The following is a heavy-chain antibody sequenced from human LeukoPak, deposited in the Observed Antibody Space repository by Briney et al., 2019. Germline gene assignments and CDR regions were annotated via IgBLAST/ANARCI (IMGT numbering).Heavy chain of an antibody. V-gene: IGHV3-30*18. CDR1: GFTFSSYG. D-gene: IGHD2-15*01. CDR2: ISYDGSNK. Sequence: GGSLRLSCAASGFTFSSYGMHWVRQAPGKGLEWVAVISYDGSNKYYADSVKGRFTISRDNSKNTLYLQMNSLRAEDTAVYYCAKDKVVRYYFDYWGQGTLVTVSS. J-gene: IGHJ4*02. CDR3: AKDKVVRYYFDY.